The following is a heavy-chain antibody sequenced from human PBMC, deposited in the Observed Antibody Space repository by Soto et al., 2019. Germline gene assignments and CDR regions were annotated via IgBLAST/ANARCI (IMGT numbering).Heavy chain of an antibody. Sequence: QVQLQQWGAGLLKPSETLSLTCAVYGGSFSGYYWSWIRQPPGKGLEWIGEINHSGSTNYNPSLKSRVTISVDTSKNQFSLKLSSVTAADTAVYYCARDSVVVVAATHNWFDPWGQGTLVTVSS. CDR1: GGSFSGYY. V-gene: IGHV4-34*01. J-gene: IGHJ5*02. D-gene: IGHD2-15*01. CDR3: ARDSVVVVAATHNWFDP. CDR2: INHSGST.